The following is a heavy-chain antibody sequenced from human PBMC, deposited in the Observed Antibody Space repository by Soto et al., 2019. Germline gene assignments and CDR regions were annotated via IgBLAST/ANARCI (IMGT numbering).Heavy chain of an antibody. CDR3: STDIGTYGLDI. J-gene: IGHJ6*02. Sequence: EVQLVESGGGFVQPGGSLRLSCVASRFSFTNAWMSWVRQAPRKGPEWVGRIKSKTDGGTADYAAPVKGRFTISRDDSQNTLYLHMDSLKSEDTALYHCSTDIGTYGLDIWGQGTTVTVSS. CDR2: IKSKTDGGTA. CDR1: RFSFTNAW. V-gene: IGHV3-15*01. D-gene: IGHD1-26*01.